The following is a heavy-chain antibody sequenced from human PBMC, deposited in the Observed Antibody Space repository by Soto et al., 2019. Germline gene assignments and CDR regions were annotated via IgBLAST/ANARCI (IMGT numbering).Heavy chain of an antibody. V-gene: IGHV1-18*01. CDR2: VSAYNGNT. D-gene: IGHD1-26*01. Sequence: QVQLVLSGAEVKKLGASVKVSCMAYGYTFTRYYINWVRQAPGQGLEWMGWVSAYNGNTHYEQKLQGRVTLTTDTSTSTAYMELRSLRSDDTAVYFCARGGQWDFLSDYWGQGTLVTVSS. J-gene: IGHJ4*02. CDR3: ARGGQWDFLSDY. CDR1: GYTFTRYY.